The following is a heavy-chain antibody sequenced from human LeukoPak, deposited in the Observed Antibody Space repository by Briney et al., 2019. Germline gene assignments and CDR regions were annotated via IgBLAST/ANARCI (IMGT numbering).Heavy chain of an antibody. V-gene: IGHV3-7*01. CDR3: AREIVGAIKTYFDY. CDR2: IRQDGGLK. D-gene: IGHD1-26*01. CDR1: GFTLSSYW. Sequence: GGSLRLSCTASGFTLSSYWMSWVRQAPGKGLEWVATIRQDGGLKHYVDSVKGRFTISRDNAENSLYLQMNSLRAEDTAVYYCAREIVGAIKTYFDYWGQGTLVTASS. J-gene: IGHJ4*02.